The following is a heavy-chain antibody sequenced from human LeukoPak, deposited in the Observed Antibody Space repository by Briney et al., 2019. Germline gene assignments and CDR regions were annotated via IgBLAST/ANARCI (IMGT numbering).Heavy chain of an antibody. V-gene: IGHV3-48*01. Sequence: GGSLRLSCAASGFTFSSYAMNWVRQAPGQGLEWVSYISSISTTIYYADSVKGRFTISRDNAKNSLFLQMNSLRAEDTAVYYCARDRSGWSGENYFDYWGQGTLVTVSS. J-gene: IGHJ4*02. D-gene: IGHD6-19*01. CDR3: ARDRSGWSGENYFDY. CDR1: GFTFSSYA. CDR2: ISSISTTI.